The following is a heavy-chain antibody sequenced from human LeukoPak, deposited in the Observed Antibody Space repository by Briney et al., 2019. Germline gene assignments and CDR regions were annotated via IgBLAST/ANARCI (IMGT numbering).Heavy chain of an antibody. D-gene: IGHD5-24*01. CDR1: GGSISSYY. J-gene: IGHJ3*02. CDR3: ARDFRDGYNDAFDI. CDR2: IYYSGST. Sequence: PSETLSLTCTVSGGSISSYYWSWIRQPPGKGLEWIGYIYYSGSTNYNPSLKSRVTISVDTSKNQFSLKLSSVTAADTAVYYCARDFRDGYNDAFDIWGQGTMVTVSS. V-gene: IGHV4-59*01.